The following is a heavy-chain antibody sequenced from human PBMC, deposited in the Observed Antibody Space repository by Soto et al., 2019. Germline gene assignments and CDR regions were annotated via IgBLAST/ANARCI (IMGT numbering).Heavy chain of an antibody. CDR3: ARDFRSSGYYTD. Sequence: ETLSLTCTVSGGSISHYYWSWIRQSPGKGLEWIGYIHYSGSTNYNPSLKSRIIITADTPNNQFSLKLNSVTAADTAVYYCARDFRSSGYYTDWGQGSLVTVSS. CDR2: IHYSGST. D-gene: IGHD3-22*01. CDR1: GGSISHYY. V-gene: IGHV4-59*01. J-gene: IGHJ4*02.